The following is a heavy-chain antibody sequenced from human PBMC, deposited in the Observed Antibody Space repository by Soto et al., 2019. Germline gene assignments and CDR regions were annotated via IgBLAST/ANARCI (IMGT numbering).Heavy chain of an antibody. V-gene: IGHV4-31*03. Sequence: PSETLSLTCTVSGGSISSGGYYWTWIRQHPGKGLEWIGYNYYSGITYYNPSLKSRVTISLDTSKNQFSLKLSSVTAADTAVYYCARGSSIAVAGTGYFQHWGQGTLVTVPQ. CDR3: ARGSSIAVAGTGYFQH. J-gene: IGHJ1*01. CDR1: GGSISSGGYY. D-gene: IGHD6-19*01. CDR2: NYYSGIT.